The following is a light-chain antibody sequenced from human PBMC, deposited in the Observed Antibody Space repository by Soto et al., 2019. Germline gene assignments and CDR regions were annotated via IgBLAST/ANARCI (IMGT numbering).Light chain of an antibody. CDR2: GAS. J-gene: IGKJ2*01. CDR1: QSVSSNY. V-gene: IGKV3-20*01. CDR3: QQYGRSLYT. Sequence: ETVLTQSPGTLSLSPGERATLSCRASQSVSSNYLAWYQQKPGQAPRLLISGASSRATGVPDRFSGSGSGTDFTLTISRLEPEDFAVYYCQQYGRSLYTFGQGTKLEIK.